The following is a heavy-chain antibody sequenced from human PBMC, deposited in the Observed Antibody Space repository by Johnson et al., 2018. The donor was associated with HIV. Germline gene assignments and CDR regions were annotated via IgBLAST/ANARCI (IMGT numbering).Heavy chain of an antibody. CDR3: AGEVIVAGHGGAFDI. V-gene: IGHV3-20*04. CDR1: GFTFDDYG. Sequence: VQLVESGGGVVRPGGSLRLSCAASGFTFDDYGMSWVRQAPGKGLEWVSGINWNGGKTAYADSVKGRFTISRDNAKNSLYLQMISLRAEDTALYYCAGEVIVAGHGGAFDIWGQGTMVTVSS. CDR2: INWNGGKT. D-gene: IGHD5-12*01. J-gene: IGHJ3*02.